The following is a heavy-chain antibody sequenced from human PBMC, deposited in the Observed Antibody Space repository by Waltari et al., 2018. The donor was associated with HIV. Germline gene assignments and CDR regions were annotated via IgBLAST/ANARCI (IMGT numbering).Heavy chain of an antibody. J-gene: IGHJ4*02. V-gene: IGHV3-74*01. CDR1: GFSFSSYW. D-gene: IGHD2-8*02. CDR2: IHSDGSST. CDR3: ARGGVGSFDY. Sequence: EVQLVESGGGLVQPGGSPRLSCAASGFSFSSYWMHWVRQAPGKGLVWVSRIHSDGSSTTYADSVKGLFTISRGNAKNTVYLQMNSLRGEDTAVYYCARGGVGSFDYWGQGLLVTVSS.